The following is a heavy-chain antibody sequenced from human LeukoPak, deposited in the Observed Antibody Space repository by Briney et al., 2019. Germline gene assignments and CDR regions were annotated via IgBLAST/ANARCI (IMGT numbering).Heavy chain of an antibody. D-gene: IGHD3-22*01. CDR1: VYTFTRYG. CDR2: ISDNNVNT. Sequence: ASVKVSRKASVYTFTRYGISWVRQAPGQGLEWMRWISDNNVNTNYAQKFQGRVTMSTDTSTNTAYMELRSLRSDDTAVYYCARDGGYYYDSSGYYFEYWGQGTLVTVSS. V-gene: IGHV1-18*01. CDR3: ARDGGYYYDSSGYYFEY. J-gene: IGHJ4*02.